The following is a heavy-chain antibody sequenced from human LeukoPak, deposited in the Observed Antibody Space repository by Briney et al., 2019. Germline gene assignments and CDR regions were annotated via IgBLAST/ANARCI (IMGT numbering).Heavy chain of an antibody. CDR1: GFTFRNYA. V-gene: IGHV3-15*01. J-gene: IGHJ4*02. Sequence: PGGSLRLSCAASGFTFRNYALSWVRQAPGKGLEWVGRIKSKTDGETTDYAAPVKGRFTISRDDPKNTLYLQMNSLKTEDTAVYYCTTVYSDSSGYYFNYCDYWGQGTLVTVST. D-gene: IGHD3-22*01. CDR2: IKSKTDGETT. CDR3: TTVYSDSSGYYFNYCDY.